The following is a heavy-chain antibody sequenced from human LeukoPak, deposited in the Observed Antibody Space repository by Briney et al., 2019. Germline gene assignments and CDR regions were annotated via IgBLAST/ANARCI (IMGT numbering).Heavy chain of an antibody. CDR1: GFTVSSNC. CDR3: ARLAATDGYNHAFDI. J-gene: IGHJ3*02. V-gene: IGHV3-66*01. Sequence: GGSLRLSCAASGFTVSSNCMTWVRQAPGKGLEWVSSIYSGGSTYYADSVKGRFTISGDNSKNTLYLQMNSLRAEDTAVYYCARLAATDGYNHAFDIWGLGTVVAVSS. D-gene: IGHD5-24*01. CDR2: IYSGGST.